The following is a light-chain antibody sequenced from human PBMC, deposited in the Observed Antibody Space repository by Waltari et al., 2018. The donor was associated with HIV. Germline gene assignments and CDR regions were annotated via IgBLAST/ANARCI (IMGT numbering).Light chain of an antibody. CDR3: MQVTQFPHT. Sequence: DIVMTQTPLSSVVTVGQPASISCRSSQSLVHTDGNTYLSWLHQRPGQPPRILIYKVSNRFSWIPDRFSGTGAATDFTLKISRVEPDDVGTYYCMQVTQFPHTFGQGTKLEIK. V-gene: IGKV2-24*01. CDR2: KVS. CDR1: QSLVHTDGNTY. J-gene: IGKJ2*01.